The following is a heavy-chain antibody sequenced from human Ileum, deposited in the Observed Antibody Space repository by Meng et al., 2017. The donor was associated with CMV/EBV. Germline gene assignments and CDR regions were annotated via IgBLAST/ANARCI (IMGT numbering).Heavy chain of an antibody. J-gene: IGHJ4*02. D-gene: IGHD1-1*01. Sequence: AGFEISSGGGAVGWVRQPPGEALEWVAIIYWGGGGRYRPSLRGRLTVTKDNSTNQVVLTVTNISPADTSTDYCGPRPSGTGHFDYWGQGALVTVSS. V-gene: IGHV2-5*02. CDR1: GFEISSGGGA. CDR2: IYWGGGG. CDR3: GPRPSGTGHFDY.